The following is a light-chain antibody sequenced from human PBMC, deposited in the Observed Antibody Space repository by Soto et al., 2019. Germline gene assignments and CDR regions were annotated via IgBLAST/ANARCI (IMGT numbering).Light chain of an antibody. CDR3: QQYGSSRVT. CDR2: GAS. J-gene: IGKJ3*01. CDR1: QSVSSSY. Sequence: EIVLTQSPGTLSLSPGERATLSCRASQSVSSSYLAWYQQKPGQAPRLLIYGASSRATGIPDRFSGSGSGTDFTLTISRLEPEDFAVYYCQQYGSSRVTFGPGTKGDIK. V-gene: IGKV3-20*01.